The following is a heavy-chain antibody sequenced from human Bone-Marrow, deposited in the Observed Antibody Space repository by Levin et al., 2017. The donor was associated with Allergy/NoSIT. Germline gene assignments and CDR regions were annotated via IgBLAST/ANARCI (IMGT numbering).Heavy chain of an antibody. J-gene: IGHJ2*01. Sequence: GGSLRLSCEASGFTFNTYGIHWVRQAPGKGLEWVTAIWSDGTNRYDADSVKGRFTISRDNSKNLVYLPRNSLRVEDTAVYYCARDSRGGDFFSWYFDLWGRGSLVIVSS. D-gene: IGHD2-21*02. CDR1: GFTFNTYG. CDR3: ARDSRGGDFFSWYFDL. V-gene: IGHV3-33*01. CDR2: IWSDGTNR.